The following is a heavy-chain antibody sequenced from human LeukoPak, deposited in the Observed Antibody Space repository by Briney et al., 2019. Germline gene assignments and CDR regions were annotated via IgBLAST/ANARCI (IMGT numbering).Heavy chain of an antibody. CDR3: ARGADTAMLDDYYYGMDV. CDR2: IIPILGIA. CDR1: GGTFSSYA. J-gene: IGHJ6*02. D-gene: IGHD5-18*01. V-gene: IGHV1-69*04. Sequence: SVKVSFKASGGTFSSYAISWVRQAPGQGLEWMGRIIPILGIANYAQKFQGRVTITADKSTSTAYMERSSLRSEDTAVYYCARGADTAMLDDYYYGMDVWGQRTTVTVSS.